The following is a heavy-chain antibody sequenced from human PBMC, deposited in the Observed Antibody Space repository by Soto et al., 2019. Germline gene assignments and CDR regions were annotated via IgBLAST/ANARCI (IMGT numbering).Heavy chain of an antibody. CDR3: AKENDYSIIESNWFDA. CDR1: GFSFSSSA. CDR2: ISGQGGTT. D-gene: IGHD4-4*01. Sequence: EVSLLESGGHLVSPGESLRLSCVSSGFSFSSSALTCFRQSPGKGLEWVADISGQGGTTYYADSVKGRFIISRDNSKNTLSLQMTSLRVEDTAVYYCAKENDYSIIESNWFDAWGPGTLVTVSS. J-gene: IGHJ5*02. V-gene: IGHV3-23*01.